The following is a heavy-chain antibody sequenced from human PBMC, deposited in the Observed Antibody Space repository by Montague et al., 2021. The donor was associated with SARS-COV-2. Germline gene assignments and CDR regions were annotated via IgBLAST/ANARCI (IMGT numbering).Heavy chain of an antibody. D-gene: IGHD4-17*01. V-gene: IGHV4-39*01. CDR3: ARQYGDYSDNAFTI. CDR1: GDSISYRSYY. Sequence: SETLSLTCTVSGDSISYRSYYWGWIRQPPGKGLEWIGTVSYSGSTYYNASLKSRVTIYVDTSKNQFSLKLTSVTAADTAIYCARQYGDYSDNAFTIWGQGTMVIVSS. CDR2: VSYSGST. J-gene: IGHJ3*02.